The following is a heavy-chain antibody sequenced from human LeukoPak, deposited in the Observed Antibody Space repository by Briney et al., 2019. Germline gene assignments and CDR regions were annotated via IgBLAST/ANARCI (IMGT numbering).Heavy chain of an antibody. J-gene: IGHJ5*02. CDR2: INPKGGGI. D-gene: IGHD2-21*02. Sequence: ASVKVSCKASGYSFTDYYIHWARQAPGQGLEWVGWINPKGGGINYAPEFQGRVTMTRDTSITTAYMELSSLRSDDTAMYYCARDTCDGCDCFNWFDPWGQGTLVTVSS. CDR3: ARDTCDGCDCFNWFDP. V-gene: IGHV1-2*02. CDR1: GYSFTDYY.